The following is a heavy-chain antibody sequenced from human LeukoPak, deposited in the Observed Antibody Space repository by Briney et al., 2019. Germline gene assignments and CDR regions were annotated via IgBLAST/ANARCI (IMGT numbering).Heavy chain of an antibody. D-gene: IGHD3-22*01. CDR2: ISYDGNIK. CDR1: GFTFSNYG. V-gene: IGHV3-30*18. Sequence: PGRSLRLSCAASGFTFSNYGMQWVRQAPGKGLEWVTVISYDGNIKNYADSVKGRFTISRDNSKNTLYLQMDSLRAEDTAVYYCVKGYYQFDPWGQGTLVTVSS. J-gene: IGHJ5*02. CDR3: VKGYYQFDP.